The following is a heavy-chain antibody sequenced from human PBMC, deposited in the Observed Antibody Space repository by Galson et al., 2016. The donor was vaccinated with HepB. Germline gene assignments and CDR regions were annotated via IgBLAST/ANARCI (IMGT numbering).Heavy chain of an antibody. CDR1: GFTFSRYG. D-gene: IGHD4-23*01. V-gene: IGHV3-33*05. CDR2: ISFDGNSK. J-gene: IGHJ4*02. Sequence: SLRLSCAASGFTFSRYGMYWVRQAPGRALEWVSVISFDGNSKYYGDSVKGRFTISRDNSRNTVYLHMDSLRAEDTAVYFCAREDGTTSVTHFPNLIDYWGQGTLVTVSS. CDR3: AREDGTTSVTHFPNLIDY.